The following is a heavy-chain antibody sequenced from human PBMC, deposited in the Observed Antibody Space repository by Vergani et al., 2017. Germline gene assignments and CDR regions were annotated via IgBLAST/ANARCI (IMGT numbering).Heavy chain of an antibody. V-gene: IGHV4-59*13. Sequence: QVQLEESGPGLVKPSETLSLTCTVSGGSFNTYYWSWIRQSPGKGLEWIGYIYSTGSTNYNPSLNSRVTMSVDTSKNQFSLKLSAVTAADTAVYFCARVMYRDEASTGYRLEGMDIWVQGTTVTISS. CDR3: ARVMYRDEASTGYRLEGMDI. D-gene: IGHD3-9*01. CDR2: IYSTGST. CDR1: GGSFNTYY. J-gene: IGHJ6*02.